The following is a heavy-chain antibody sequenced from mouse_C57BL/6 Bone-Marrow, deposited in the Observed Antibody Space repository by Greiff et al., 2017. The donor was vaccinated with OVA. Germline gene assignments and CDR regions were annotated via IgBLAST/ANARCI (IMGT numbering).Heavy chain of an antibody. Sequence: EVKLVESGEGLVKPGGSLKLSCAASGFTFSSYAMSWVRQTPEKRLEWVAYISSGGDYIYYADTVKGRVTISRDNARNTLYLQMSSLKSEDTAMYYCTRAPPYGSSYGFAYWGQGTTLTVSS. CDR3: TRAPPYGSSYGFAY. CDR2: ISSGGDYI. V-gene: IGHV5-9-1*02. CDR1: GFTFSSYA. J-gene: IGHJ2*01. D-gene: IGHD1-1*01.